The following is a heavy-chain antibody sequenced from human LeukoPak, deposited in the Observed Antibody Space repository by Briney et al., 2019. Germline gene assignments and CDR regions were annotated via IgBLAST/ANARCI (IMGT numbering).Heavy chain of an antibody. CDR2: ISSSSSTI. CDR1: GFTFSSYS. Sequence: GGSLRLSCAASGFTFSSYSMNWVRQAPGKGLEWVSYISSSSSTIYYADSVKGRFTISRDNAKNSLYLQMNSLRAEDTAVYYCARDSRYYDILTGPDYWGQGTLVTVSS. V-gene: IGHV3-48*01. J-gene: IGHJ4*02. CDR3: ARDSRYYDILTGPDY. D-gene: IGHD3-9*01.